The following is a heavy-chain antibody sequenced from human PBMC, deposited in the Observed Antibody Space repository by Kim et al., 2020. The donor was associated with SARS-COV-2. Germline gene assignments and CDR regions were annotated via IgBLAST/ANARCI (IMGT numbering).Heavy chain of an antibody. J-gene: IGHJ6*02. CDR3: ARHFGSHYYYYYGMDV. D-gene: IGHD3-3*01. V-gene: IGHV4-39*01. Sequence: PKRRVTISVDTSKNQFSLKLGSVTAADTAVYYCARHFGSHYYYYYGMDVWGQGTTVTVSS.